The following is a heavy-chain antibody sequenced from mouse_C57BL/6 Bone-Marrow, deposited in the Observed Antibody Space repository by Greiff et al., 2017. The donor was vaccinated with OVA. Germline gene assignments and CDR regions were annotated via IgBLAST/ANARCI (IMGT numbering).Heavy chain of an antibody. CDR3: ARGLLTGYWYFDV. J-gene: IGHJ1*03. Sequence: DVKLQESGGGLVQPGESLKLSCESNEYEFPSHDMSWVRKTPEKRLELVAAINSDGGSTYYPDTMERRFIISRDNTKKTLYLQMSSLRSEDTALYYCARGLLTGYWYFDVWGTGTTVTVSS. D-gene: IGHD4-1*01. CDR1: EYEFPSHD. CDR2: INSDGGST. V-gene: IGHV5-2*01.